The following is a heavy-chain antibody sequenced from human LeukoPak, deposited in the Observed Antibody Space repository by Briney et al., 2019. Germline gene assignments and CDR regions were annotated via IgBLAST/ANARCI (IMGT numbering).Heavy chain of an antibody. V-gene: IGHV3-7*01. CDR2: IKQDGSEK. J-gene: IGHJ4*02. CDR1: GFTFSSYW. D-gene: IGHD1-26*01. Sequence: GGSLRLSCAASGFTFSSYWMSWVRQAPGKGLEWVANIKQDGSEKYYVDSVKGRFTISRDNAKNSLYLQMNSLRAEDTAVYYCARTLRHEWELYPLLFFDYWGQGTLVTVSS. CDR3: ARTLRHEWELYPLLFFDY.